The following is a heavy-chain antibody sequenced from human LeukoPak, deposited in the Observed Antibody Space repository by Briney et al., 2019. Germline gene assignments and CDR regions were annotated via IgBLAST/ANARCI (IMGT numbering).Heavy chain of an antibody. CDR2: IIPILGIA. CDR3: ASYIDSSGYYYVDY. J-gene: IGHJ4*02. Sequence: GASVKVSCKASGGTFISYAISWVRQAPGQGLEWMGRIIPILGIANYAQKFQGRVTITADKSTSTAYMELSSLRSEDTAVYYCASYIDSSGYYYVDYWGQGTLVTVSS. D-gene: IGHD3-22*01. CDR1: GGTFISYA. V-gene: IGHV1-69*04.